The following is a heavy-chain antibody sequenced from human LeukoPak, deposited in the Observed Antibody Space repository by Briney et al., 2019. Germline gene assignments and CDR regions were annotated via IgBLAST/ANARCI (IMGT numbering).Heavy chain of an antibody. J-gene: IGHJ6*02. CDR3: ARPVPAGMLHYYGVHV. Sequence: PGGSLRLSCAASGFTFSSYAMHWVRQAPGKGLEWVAVISYDGSNKYYADSVKGRFTISRDNSKNALYLQMNSLTAEDTAVYYCARPVPAGMLHYYGVHVWGQGTTVTVSS. V-gene: IGHV3-30*04. D-gene: IGHD2-2*01. CDR1: GFTFSSYA. CDR2: ISYDGSNK.